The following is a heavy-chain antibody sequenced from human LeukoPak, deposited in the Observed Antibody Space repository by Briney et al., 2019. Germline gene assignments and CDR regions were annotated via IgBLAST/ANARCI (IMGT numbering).Heavy chain of an antibody. Sequence: PGGSLRLSCAASGFTFSNYDMHWVRQGTGNGLEWVSAFHTAGDTHYAGSVKGRFTVSRDNAENSFYLQMNSLRAGDTAVYFCARGYCGTTSCSERVRGLDVWGPGITVTVSS. CDR1: GFTFSNYD. CDR3: ARGYCGTTSCSERVRGLDV. CDR2: FHTAGDT. V-gene: IGHV3-13*01. J-gene: IGHJ6*02. D-gene: IGHD2-2*01.